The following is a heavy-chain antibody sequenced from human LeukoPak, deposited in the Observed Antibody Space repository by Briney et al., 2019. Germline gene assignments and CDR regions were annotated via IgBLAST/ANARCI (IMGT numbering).Heavy chain of an antibody. Sequence: PGGSLRLSCAASGFTFSDYAMNWVRQAPGKGLEWVSSISSSSSYIYYADSVKGRFTISRDNAKNSLYLQMNSLRAEDTAVYYCARRAGGYSHPYDYWGQGILVTVSS. CDR2: ISSSSSYI. CDR1: GFTFSDYA. J-gene: IGHJ4*02. CDR3: ARRAGGYSHPYDY. V-gene: IGHV3-21*04. D-gene: IGHD4-23*01.